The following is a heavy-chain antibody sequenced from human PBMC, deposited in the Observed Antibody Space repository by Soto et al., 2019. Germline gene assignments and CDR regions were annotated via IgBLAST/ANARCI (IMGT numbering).Heavy chain of an antibody. CDR3: ARDRCSGYEYTHRGLELRIFAY. Sequence: ASVKVSCKASGSTFTSYGIGWVRQAPGQGLEWMGWISPNSGGTNYAQKVQGWVTMTRDTSISTAYMELSRLRSDDTAVYYCARDRCSGYEYTHRGLELRIFAYWGQGTLVTVSS. CDR2: ISPNSGGT. D-gene: IGHD5-12*01. J-gene: IGHJ4*02. V-gene: IGHV1-2*04. CDR1: GSTFTSYG.